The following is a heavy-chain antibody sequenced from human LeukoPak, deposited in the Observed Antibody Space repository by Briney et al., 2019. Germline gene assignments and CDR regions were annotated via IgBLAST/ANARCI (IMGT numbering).Heavy chain of an antibody. D-gene: IGHD5-12*01. CDR2: IYYSGST. J-gene: IGHJ6*02. CDR1: GGSVSSGSYY. Sequence: SETLSLTCTVSGGSVSSGSYYWSWIRQPPGKGLEWIGYIYYSGSTNYNPSLKSRVTISVDTSKNQFSLKLSSVTAADTAVYYCARDHFIVATSLDYYYYYGMDVWGQGTTVTVSS. CDR3: ARDHFIVATSLDYYYYYGMDV. V-gene: IGHV4-61*01.